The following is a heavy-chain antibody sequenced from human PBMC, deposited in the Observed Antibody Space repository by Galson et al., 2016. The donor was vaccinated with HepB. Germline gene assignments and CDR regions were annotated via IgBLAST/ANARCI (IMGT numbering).Heavy chain of an antibody. J-gene: IGHJ4*02. CDR2: INSDGSST. V-gene: IGHV3-74*01. CDR3: ASSVRGSGSPPGGY. CDR1: GFTFSNYW. D-gene: IGHD3-10*01. Sequence: SLRLSCAASGFTFSNYWMSWVRQAPGKGLVWVSRINSDGSSTGFADSVKGRFTISRDNAKNTLYLQMNSLRAEDTAVYYCASSVRGSGSPPGGYWGQGTLVTVAS.